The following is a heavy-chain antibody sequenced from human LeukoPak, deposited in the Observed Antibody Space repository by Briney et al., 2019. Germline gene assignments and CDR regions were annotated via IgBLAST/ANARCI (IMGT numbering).Heavy chain of an antibody. CDR3: ARSIAAAEAVDY. V-gene: IGHV1-18*01. D-gene: IGHD6-13*01. Sequence: ASVKVSCKASGYTFTSYGISWVRQAPGQGLEWMGWIIAYNGNTNYAQKLQGRVTMTTDTSTSTAYMELRSLRSDDTAVYYCARSIAAAEAVDYWGQGTLVTVSS. CDR1: GYTFTSYG. CDR2: IIAYNGNT. J-gene: IGHJ4*02.